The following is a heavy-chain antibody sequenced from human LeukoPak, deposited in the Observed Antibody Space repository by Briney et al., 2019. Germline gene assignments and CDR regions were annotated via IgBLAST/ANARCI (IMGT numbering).Heavy chain of an antibody. D-gene: IGHD3-22*01. J-gene: IGHJ4*02. V-gene: IGHV3-66*01. CDR3: ARGKRPYDSSGFYWFDY. CDR2: IYVGGTT. Sequence: GGSLRLSCAASGFTVSSNYMSWVRQAPGKGLECVSIIYVGGTTYYADSVKGRFNIYRENSKNKLYLQMNSLRAEDTAVFYCARGKRPYDSSGFYWFDYWGQGTLVTVSS. CDR1: GFTVSSNY.